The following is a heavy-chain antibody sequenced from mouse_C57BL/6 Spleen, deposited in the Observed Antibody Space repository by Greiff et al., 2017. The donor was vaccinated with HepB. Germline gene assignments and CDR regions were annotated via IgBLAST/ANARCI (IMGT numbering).Heavy chain of an antibody. CDR3: AREDGGTSSFDY. CDR2: IYPGDGDT. J-gene: IGHJ2*01. D-gene: IGHD4-1*01. Sequence: QVQLQQSGAELVKPGASVKISCKASGYAFSSYWMNWVKQRPGKGLEWIGQIYPGDGDTNYNGKFKGKATLTADKSSSTAYMQLSSLTSEDSAVYFCAREDGGTSSFDYWGQGTTLTVSS. V-gene: IGHV1-80*01. CDR1: GYAFSSYW.